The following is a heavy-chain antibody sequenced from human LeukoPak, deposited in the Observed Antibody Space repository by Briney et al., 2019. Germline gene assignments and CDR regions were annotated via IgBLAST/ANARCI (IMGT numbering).Heavy chain of an antibody. CDR3: ARHGPWELRFFDF. CDR2: SYYDGTT. CDR1: GFTFSSYS. V-gene: IGHV4-39*01. J-gene: IGHJ4*02. D-gene: IGHD3-16*01. Sequence: GSLRLSCAASGFTFSSYSMNWIRQPPGKGLEWIGSSYYDGTTYYSSSLKSRVAISVDTSKDQFSLKLSSVTAADTAVYYCARHGPWELRFFDFWGQGILVTVSS.